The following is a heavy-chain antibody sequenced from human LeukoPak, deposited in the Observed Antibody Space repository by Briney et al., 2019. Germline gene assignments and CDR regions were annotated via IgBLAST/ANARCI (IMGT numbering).Heavy chain of an antibody. CDR1: GFTFSSYA. J-gene: IGHJ4*02. V-gene: IGHV3-23*01. CDR2: IGVSGGST. Sequence: PGASLRLSRAASGFTFSSYAMSWVRQAPGKGLEWVSAIGVSGGSTYYADSVKGRFTISRDNSKNTLYLQMNRLRAEDTGVYYCAQGIPYGSGSYFYWGQGTLVTVSS. CDR3: AQGIPYGSGSYFY. D-gene: IGHD3-10*01.